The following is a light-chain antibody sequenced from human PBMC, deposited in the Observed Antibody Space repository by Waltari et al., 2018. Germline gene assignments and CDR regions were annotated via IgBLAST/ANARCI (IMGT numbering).Light chain of an antibody. J-gene: IGKJ1*01. CDR2: GAS. Sequence: EIVMTQSPATLSVSPGERATLSCRASQSVSSNLAWYQQKPGQAPRLLIYGASTRATGIPARFSGSGYGTEFTLTISSLQSADFAVYYCQQYNNWPSTFGQGTKVEIK. CDR1: QSVSSN. CDR3: QQYNNWPST. V-gene: IGKV3-15*01.